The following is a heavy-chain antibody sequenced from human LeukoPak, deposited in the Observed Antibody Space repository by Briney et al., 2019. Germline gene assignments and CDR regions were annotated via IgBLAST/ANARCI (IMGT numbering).Heavy chain of an antibody. CDR1: GYTVSNSV. CDR3: TKTGGPWD. CDR2: IYSDGTS. Sequence: GGSLRLSCAASGYTVSNSVMSWIRKAPGKGLEWVSVIYSDGTSYYADSVKARFSISRDNSKNSLYLQMNSLRVEDTAMYYCTKTGGPWDWGQGTLVTVSS. J-gene: IGHJ4*02. D-gene: IGHD7-27*01. V-gene: IGHV3-53*01.